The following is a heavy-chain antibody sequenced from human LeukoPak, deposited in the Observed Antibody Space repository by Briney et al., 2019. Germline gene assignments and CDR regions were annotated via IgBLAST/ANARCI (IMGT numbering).Heavy chain of an antibody. Sequence: GGSLRLSCAASGFTVSSNYMSWVRQAPGKGLEWVSVIYSGGSTYYADSVKGRFTISRDNSKNTLYLQMNSLRAEDTAVYYCARAPWWYADYCFDYWGQGTLVTVSS. V-gene: IGHV3-66*01. CDR3: ARAPWWYADYCFDY. D-gene: IGHD2-15*01. CDR1: GFTVSSNY. J-gene: IGHJ4*02. CDR2: IYSGGST.